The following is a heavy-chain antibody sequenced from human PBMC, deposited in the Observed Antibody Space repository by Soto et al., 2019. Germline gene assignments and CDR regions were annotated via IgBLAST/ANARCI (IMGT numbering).Heavy chain of an antibody. J-gene: IGHJ4*02. V-gene: IGHV3-74*01. D-gene: IGHD2-15*01. CDR3: VRTSLVVAVATREDF. Sequence: EVQLVESGGGLVQPGESLRLSCAASGFTFSNYWMHWVRQAPGKGLVWVSRIDSDGSRITYADFVKGRFTISRDNAKKTVNLHMNSLTAEDTAVYYCVRTSLVVAVATREDFWGQGTLVTVSS. CDR2: IDSDGSRI. CDR1: GFTFSNYW.